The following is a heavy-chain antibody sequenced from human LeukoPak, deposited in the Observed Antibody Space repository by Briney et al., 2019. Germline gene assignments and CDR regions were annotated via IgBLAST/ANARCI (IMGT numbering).Heavy chain of an antibody. CDR3: ARDLLYCGGDCYSGDYNYCGMDV. J-gene: IGHJ6*02. D-gene: IGHD2-21*02. CDR1: CLSISRYY. V-gene: IGHV4-59*07. CDR2: VYYSESA. Sequence: SDTLSLTRTVSCLSISRYYWRWLPQPPGKGLEGLGYVYYSESAHYNPSLKSRVTISVDTSKNQFSLKLSSVTAADTAVYYCARDLLYCGGDCYSGDYNYCGMDVWGQGTTVTVSS.